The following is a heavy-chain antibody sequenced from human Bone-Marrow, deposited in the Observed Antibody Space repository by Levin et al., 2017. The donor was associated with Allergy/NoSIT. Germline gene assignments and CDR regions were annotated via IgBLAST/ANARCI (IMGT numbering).Heavy chain of an antibody. Sequence: SLPLSFFSSCFPFFHSWLNWVRQAPGKGLQWVGRIKGKTDGGTTDYAAPVKGRFPLSRDDSKKTLYLQMNSLKTEDTAIYYCTTRSHWGQGTLVTVFS. CDR3: TTRSH. CDR2: IKGKTDGGTT. CDR1: CFPFFHSW. J-gene: IGHJ4*02. V-gene: IGHV3-15*01.